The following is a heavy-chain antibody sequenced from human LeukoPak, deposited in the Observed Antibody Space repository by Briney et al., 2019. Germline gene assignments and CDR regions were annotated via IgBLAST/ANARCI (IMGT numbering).Heavy chain of an antibody. CDR1: GFTCSTYW. D-gene: IGHD3-10*02. J-gene: IGHJ3*02. CDR3: GSPRTFSGRNVLDM. V-gene: IGHV3-74*01. Sequence: PGGPLRLSCAAAGFTCSTYWMHWGREVPGRGLVGVSLINSDGRTTGYANSVKGRFTISTDNAKHTLYLQMNSLRVEDTAVYYCGSPRTFSGRNVLDMWGQGTMVTVSS. CDR2: INSDGRTT.